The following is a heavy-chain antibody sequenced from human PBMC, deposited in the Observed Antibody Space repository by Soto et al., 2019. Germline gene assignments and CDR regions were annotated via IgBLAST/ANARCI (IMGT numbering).Heavy chain of an antibody. CDR2: ISYDGSNK. V-gene: IGHV3-30*18. J-gene: IGHJ6*02. Sequence: QVQLVESGGGVVQPGRSLRLSCAASGFTFSSYSMHWVRQAPGKGLEWVAVISYDGSNKYYADSVKGRFTISRDNSKNTLDLQMNSLRAEETAVDYCAKDGDYVWGSYRPWGYFYYYGMDGWGQGTPVTVSS. D-gene: IGHD3-16*02. CDR3: AKDGDYVWGSYRPWGYFYYYGMDG. CDR1: GFTFSSYS.